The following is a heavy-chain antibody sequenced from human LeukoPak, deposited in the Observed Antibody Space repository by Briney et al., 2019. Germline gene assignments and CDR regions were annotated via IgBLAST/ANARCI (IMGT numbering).Heavy chain of an antibody. Sequence: GSLRLSCAASGFTFNNYGMHWVRQAPGKGLEWVAFIRYGGSNEYYADSAKGRFTVHRDNSKNTLFLRMNSLRIEDTAVYFCVKFVAGNSWGQGTLVTVSS. CDR3: VKFVAGNS. CDR2: IRYGGSNE. D-gene: IGHD1-14*01. CDR1: GFTFNNYG. V-gene: IGHV3-30*02. J-gene: IGHJ5*02.